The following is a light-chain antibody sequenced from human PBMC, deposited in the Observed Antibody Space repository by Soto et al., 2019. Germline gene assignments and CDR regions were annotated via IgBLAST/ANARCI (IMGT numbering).Light chain of an antibody. V-gene: IGKV3-20*01. Sequence: EILLTQSPDTLSLSPGERATLSCRAAQSVGTRLAWYQHKTGQAPRLLISGASSRATGIPDRFTGSGSETSFTLTISRLETEDFALYYCQHYQSGHTITFGQGTRLYIK. J-gene: IGKJ5*01. CDR3: QHYQSGHTIT. CDR2: GAS. CDR1: QSVGTR.